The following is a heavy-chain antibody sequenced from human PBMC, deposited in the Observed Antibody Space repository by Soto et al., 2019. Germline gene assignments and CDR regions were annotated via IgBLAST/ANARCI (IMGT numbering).Heavy chain of an antibody. V-gene: IGHV1-18*01. CDR3: TREVVGYCSGGSCYRGVYYHYYISV. J-gene: IGHJ6*03. D-gene: IGHD2-15*01. CDR2: ISAYNGNT. CDR1: GYTFTSYG. Sequence: GASVKVSCKASGYTFTSYGISWVRQAPGQGLEWMGWISAYNGNTNYAQKLQGRVTMTTDTSTSTAYMELRSLRSDDTAVYYCTREVVGYCSGGSCYRGVYYHYYISVWGKGTTVTVSS.